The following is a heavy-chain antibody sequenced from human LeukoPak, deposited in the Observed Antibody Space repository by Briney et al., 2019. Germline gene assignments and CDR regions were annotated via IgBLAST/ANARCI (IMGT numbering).Heavy chain of an antibody. CDR1: GGSISSYY. J-gene: IGHJ2*01. Sequence: SETLSLTCTVSGGSISSYYWSWIRQPPGKGLEWIGYIYYSGSTNYNPSLTSRVTISVDTSKNQFSLKLSSVTAADTAVYYCARDRYYDSSGTRRHWYFDLWGRGTLVTVSS. CDR2: IYYSGST. CDR3: ARDRYYDSSGTRRHWYFDL. D-gene: IGHD3-22*01. V-gene: IGHV4-59*01.